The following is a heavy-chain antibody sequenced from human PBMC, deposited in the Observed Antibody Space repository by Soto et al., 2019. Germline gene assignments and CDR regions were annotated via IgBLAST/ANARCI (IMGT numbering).Heavy chain of an antibody. V-gene: IGHV3-23*01. J-gene: IGHJ4*02. CDR1: GFTFSIYA. D-gene: IGHD5-18*01. Sequence: GGSLRLSCAASGFTFSIYAMNWVRQAPGKGLEWVSAISSSGAGTYYADSMKGRFTISGDNSKNTLYLQMNSLRAEDTAVYYCARQIWSDYWGQGTLVTVSS. CDR2: ISSSGAGT. CDR3: ARQIWSDY.